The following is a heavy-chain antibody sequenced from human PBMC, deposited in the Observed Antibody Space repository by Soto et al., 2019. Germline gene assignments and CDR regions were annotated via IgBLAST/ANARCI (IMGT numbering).Heavy chain of an antibody. D-gene: IGHD1-7*01. CDR1: GFSLNTNGMG. V-gene: IGHV2-5*02. J-gene: IGHJ6*02. CDR2: IYWDEDK. CDR3: AGWNYESGLDV. Sequence: QITLKESGPTLVRPTQTLTLTCSFSGFSLNTNGMGVGWIRQPPGKALEWLAFIYWDEDKRYSPSLKTRLTLPTGTPKNEGVPTPAHLDPFEPGKLFRAGWNYESGLDVWGQGTTVTVSS.